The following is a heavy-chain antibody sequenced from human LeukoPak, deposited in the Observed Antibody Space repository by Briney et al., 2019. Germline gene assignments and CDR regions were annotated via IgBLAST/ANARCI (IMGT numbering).Heavy chain of an antibody. CDR3: ARDRGYCSGGSCYRWFDP. CDR1: GGSISSDC. V-gene: IGHV4-59*01. D-gene: IGHD2-15*01. J-gene: IGHJ5*02. CDR2: IYYSGST. Sequence: SQSLSVTCTVSGGSISSDCWSWIRQPPGKGLEWIGYIYYSGSTNYNPSLKSRVTISVDTSKNQFSLKLSSVSGADTAVYYWARDRGYCSGGSCYRWFDPWGQGTLVTVSS.